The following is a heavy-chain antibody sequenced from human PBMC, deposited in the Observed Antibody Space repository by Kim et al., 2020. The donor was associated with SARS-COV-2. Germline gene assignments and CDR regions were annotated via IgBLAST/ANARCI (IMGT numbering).Heavy chain of an antibody. Sequence: GSLRLSCAASGFSVNRFYMTWVRQAPGKGLEWVSVIYYDGNTDYADSVRGRFTISRDSSKNTLYLQMNSLRAEDTAVYYCARDHLDGYNIWGQGTLVTVSS. CDR2: IYYDGNT. CDR3: ARDHLDGYNI. V-gene: IGHV3-53*01. J-gene: IGHJ4*02. D-gene: IGHD5-12*01. CDR1: GFSVNRFY.